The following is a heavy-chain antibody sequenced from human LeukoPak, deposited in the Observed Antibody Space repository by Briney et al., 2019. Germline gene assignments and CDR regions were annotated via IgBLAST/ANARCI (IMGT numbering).Heavy chain of an antibody. Sequence: SETLSLICTVSGGSISSSSYYWGWIRQPPGKGLEWIGSIYYSGSAYYNPSLKSRVTISVDTSKNQFSLKLSSVAAADTAVYYCARAPYCSGGSCYSGGLYWGQGTLVTVSS. J-gene: IGHJ4*02. D-gene: IGHD2-15*01. CDR2: IYYSGSA. V-gene: IGHV4-39*07. CDR1: GGSISSSSYY. CDR3: ARAPYCSGGSCYSGGLY.